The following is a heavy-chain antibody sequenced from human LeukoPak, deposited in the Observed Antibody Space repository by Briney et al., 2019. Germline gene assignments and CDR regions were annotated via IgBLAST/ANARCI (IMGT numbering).Heavy chain of an antibody. CDR3: ARGITMVRGAEPYYFDY. J-gene: IGHJ4*02. Sequence: SETLSLTCTVSGGSISSYYWSWIRQPPGKGLEWIGYIYYSGSTNYNPSLKSRVTISVDTSKNQFSLKLSSVTAADTAVYYCARGITMVRGAEPYYFDYWGQGTLVTVYS. CDR1: GGSISSYY. V-gene: IGHV4-59*01. CDR2: IYYSGST. D-gene: IGHD3-10*01.